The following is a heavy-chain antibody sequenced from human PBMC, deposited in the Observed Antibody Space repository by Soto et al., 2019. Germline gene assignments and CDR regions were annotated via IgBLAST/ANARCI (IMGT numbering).Heavy chain of an antibody. CDR1: GFTFSSYA. V-gene: IGHV3-64D*06. D-gene: IGHD2-15*01. J-gene: IGHJ4*01. CDR3: VRTYAAATRYYFEY. CDR2: ISSNGGST. Sequence: VGSLRLSCSASGFTFSSYAMHWVRQAPGKGLEYVSAISSNGGSTYYADSVKGRFTISRDNSKNTLYLQMSSLRAEDTAVYYCVRTYAAATRYYFEYWGQEPWSPSPQ.